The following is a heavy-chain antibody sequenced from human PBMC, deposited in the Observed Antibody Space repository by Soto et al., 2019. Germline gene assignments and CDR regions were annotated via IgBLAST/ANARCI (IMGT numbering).Heavy chain of an antibody. CDR3: ARGPSGWYGFDY. CDR1: GFIISSNW. D-gene: IGHD6-19*01. J-gene: IGHJ4*02. V-gene: IGHV3-74*01. CDR2: INSDGSTT. Sequence: EVQLVESGGGLVQPGGSLRLSCADSGFIISSNWMHWVRQAPGKGLVWVSRINSDGSTTSYADSVKGRFTISRDNAKNTLYLQMNSLRAEDTAVYYCARGPSGWYGFDYWAQGTLVTVSS.